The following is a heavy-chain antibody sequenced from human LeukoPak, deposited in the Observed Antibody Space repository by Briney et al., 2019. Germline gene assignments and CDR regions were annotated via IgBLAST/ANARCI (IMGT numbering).Heavy chain of an antibody. CDR2: IYHSGST. CDR3: ATLTTVVTAYYFDY. CDR1: DGSTTSYY. Sequence: SETLSLTCSVSDGSTTSYYWSWIRQPPGKGLEWIGYIYHSGSTDYNPSIKSRVTISVDTSKSQFSLKLTSVTAADTAVYYCATLTTVVTAYYFDYWGQGTLVTVSS. D-gene: IGHD4-23*01. J-gene: IGHJ4*02. V-gene: IGHV4-4*09.